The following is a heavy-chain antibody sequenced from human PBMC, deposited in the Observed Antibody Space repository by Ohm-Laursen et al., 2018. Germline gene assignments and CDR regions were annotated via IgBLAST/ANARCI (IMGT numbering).Heavy chain of an antibody. V-gene: IGHV4-38-2*01. CDR1: GYSISSGYF. CDR3: ARGLWWFDP. Sequence: SDTLSLTCAVSGYSISSGYFWGWIRQPPGKGLEWIGTIYHSGSTYYNPSLKSRVTISVDTSKNLFSLKLSSVTAADTALYYCARGLWWFDPWGQGTLVTVSS. J-gene: IGHJ5*02. CDR2: IYHSGST.